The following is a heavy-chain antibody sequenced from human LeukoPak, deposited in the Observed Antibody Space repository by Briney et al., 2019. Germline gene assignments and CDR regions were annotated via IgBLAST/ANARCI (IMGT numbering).Heavy chain of an antibody. J-gene: IGHJ6*02. Sequence: ASVKVSCKASGGTFSSYAISWVRQAPGQRLEWMGWINAGNGNTKYSQKFQGRVTITRDTSASTAYMELSSLRSEDTAVYYCARSKFVVWGQGTTVTVSS. CDR2: INAGNGNT. V-gene: IGHV1-3*01. CDR1: GGTFSSYA. CDR3: ARSKFVV.